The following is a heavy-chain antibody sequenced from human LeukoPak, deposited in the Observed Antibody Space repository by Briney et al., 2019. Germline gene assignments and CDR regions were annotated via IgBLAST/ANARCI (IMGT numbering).Heavy chain of an antibody. J-gene: IGHJ4*02. CDR2: VYHTGHT. V-gene: IGHV4-4*08. D-gene: IGHD5-24*01. CDR3: ARDRDGYNIVYFDY. Sequence: SETLSLTCTVSGDSISGYYWSWIRQPPGKGLEWIGYVYHTGHTHYSPSLKSRVTVSLDTSRNQVSLILSSVTAADTAVYFCARDRDGYNIVYFDYWGQGTLVTVSS. CDR1: GDSISGYY.